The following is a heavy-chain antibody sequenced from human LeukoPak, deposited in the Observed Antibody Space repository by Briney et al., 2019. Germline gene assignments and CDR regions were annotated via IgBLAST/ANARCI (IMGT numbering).Heavy chain of an antibody. CDR2: IYHSGST. CDR1: GGSISSSNW. J-gene: IGHJ4*02. D-gene: IGHD3-22*01. Sequence: SGTLSLTCAVSGGSISSSNWWSWVRQPPGKGLEWIGEIYHSGSTNYNPSLMSRVTISVDKSKNQFSLKLSSVTAADTAVYYCARSPVYDSSGYYPDYWGQGTLVTVSS. V-gene: IGHV4-4*02. CDR3: ARSPVYDSSGYYPDY.